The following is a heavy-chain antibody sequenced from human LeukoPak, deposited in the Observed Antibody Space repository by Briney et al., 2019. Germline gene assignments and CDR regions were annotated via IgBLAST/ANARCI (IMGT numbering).Heavy chain of an antibody. CDR1: GFTFSSYA. CDR3: VKDPSSSWYGFGDFDY. J-gene: IGHJ4*02. D-gene: IGHD6-13*01. V-gene: IGHV3-64D*06. CDR2: ISSNGGST. Sequence: GGSLRLSCSASGFTFSSYAMHWVRQAPGKGLEHVSAISSNGGSTYYADSVKGRFTISRDNSKNTLYLQMSSLRAEDTAVYYCVKDPSSSWYGFGDFDYWGQGTLVTVSS.